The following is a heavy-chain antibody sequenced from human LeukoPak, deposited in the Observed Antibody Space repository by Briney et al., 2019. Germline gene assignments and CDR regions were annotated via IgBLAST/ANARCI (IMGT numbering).Heavy chain of an antibody. J-gene: IGHJ5*02. Sequence: SETLSFTCTVSGGSISSYYWSWIRQPAGKGLEWIGRIYTSGSTNYNPSLKSRVTISVDMSKNQFSLKLSSVTAADTAVYYCARDNGEGSSGYFAWGQGTLVTVSS. V-gene: IGHV4-4*07. CDR1: GGSISSYY. CDR3: ARDNGEGSSGYFA. D-gene: IGHD3-22*01. CDR2: IYTSGST.